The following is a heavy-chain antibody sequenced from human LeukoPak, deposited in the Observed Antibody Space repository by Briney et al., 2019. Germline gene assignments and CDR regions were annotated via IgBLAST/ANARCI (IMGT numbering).Heavy chain of an antibody. CDR3: ARLNDILTVDY. Sequence: SETLSLTCTVSGGSISSYYWSWIRQPPGKGLEWIGYIYYSGSTNYNPSLKSRVTMSIDTSKNQFSLKLSSVTAADTAVYYCARLNDILTVDYWGQGTLVTVSS. CDR1: GGSISSYY. D-gene: IGHD3-9*01. CDR2: IYYSGST. J-gene: IGHJ4*02. V-gene: IGHV4-59*01.